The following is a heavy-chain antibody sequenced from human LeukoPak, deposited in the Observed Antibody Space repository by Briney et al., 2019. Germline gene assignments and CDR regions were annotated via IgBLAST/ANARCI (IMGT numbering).Heavy chain of an antibody. J-gene: IGHJ6*02. Sequence: GRSLRLSCAASGFTFSSYGMHWVRQAPGKGLEWVAVIWYDGSNKYYADSAKGRFTISRDNSKNTLYLQMNSLRAEDTAVYYCARDWDSSTHLSNYYYYYGMDVWGQGTTVTVSS. CDR2: IWYDGSNK. CDR3: ARDWDSSTHLSNYYYYYGMDV. D-gene: IGHD6-13*01. V-gene: IGHV3-33*01. CDR1: GFTFSSYG.